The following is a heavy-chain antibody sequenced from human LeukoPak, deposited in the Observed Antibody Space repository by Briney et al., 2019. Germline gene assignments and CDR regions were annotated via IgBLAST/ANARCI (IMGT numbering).Heavy chain of an antibody. D-gene: IGHD6-19*01. CDR3: ARAGEGPGGWYYSYYYYHMDV. Sequence: SETLSLTCPVSGGSLRSYYWRWLRQPPAKGLAWIGEIHHSGSTNYNPSLKSRVTISVDTSKNQSSLKLSSVTAADTAVYYCARAGEGPGGWYYSYYYYHMDVWGKGTTVTVSS. CDR1: GGSLRSYY. J-gene: IGHJ6*03. V-gene: IGHV4-34*01. CDR2: IHHSGST.